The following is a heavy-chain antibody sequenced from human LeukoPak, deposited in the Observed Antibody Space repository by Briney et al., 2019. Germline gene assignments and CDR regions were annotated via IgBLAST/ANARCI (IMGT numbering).Heavy chain of an antibody. V-gene: IGHV3-23*01. CDR1: GFTFSNYA. D-gene: IGHD2-2*01. CDR2: VSGSGDTT. Sequence: GGSLRPSCAASGFTFSNYAMNWVRQAPGKGQEWVSAVSGSGDTTHYADSVEGRFTISRDNSRKTLYLQMNSLRAEDTALYYCAKNAGLPYCTGPSCPLDPCGQGTLVSVSS. CDR3: AKNAGLPYCTGPSCPLDP. J-gene: IGHJ5*02.